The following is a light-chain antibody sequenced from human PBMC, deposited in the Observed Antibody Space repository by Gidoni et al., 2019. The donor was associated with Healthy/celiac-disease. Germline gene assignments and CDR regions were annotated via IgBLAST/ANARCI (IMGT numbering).Light chain of an antibody. J-gene: IGKJ2*03. CDR2: LGS. CDR3: MQALQTPYS. CDR1: QSLLHSNGYNY. V-gene: IGKV2-28*01. Sequence: DIVMPQSPLSLPVTPGEPASISCRSSQSLLHSNGYNYLDWYLQKPGQSPQLLIYLGSNRASGVPDRCSGSGSGTDFTLKISRVEAEDVGVYYCMQALQTPYSFGQXTKLEIK.